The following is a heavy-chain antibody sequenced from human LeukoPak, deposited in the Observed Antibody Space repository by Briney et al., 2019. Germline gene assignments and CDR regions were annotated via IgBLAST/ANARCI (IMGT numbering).Heavy chain of an antibody. CDR3: ASAARHRFDY. J-gene: IGHJ4*02. CDR1: GGSFSGYY. CDR2: INHSGST. Sequence: PSETLSLTCAVYGGSFSGYYWSWIRQPPGKGLEWIGEINHSGSTNYSPSLKSRVTISVDTSKNQFSLKLSSVTAADTAVYYCASAARHRFDYWGQGTLVTVSS. V-gene: IGHV4-34*01. D-gene: IGHD6-6*01.